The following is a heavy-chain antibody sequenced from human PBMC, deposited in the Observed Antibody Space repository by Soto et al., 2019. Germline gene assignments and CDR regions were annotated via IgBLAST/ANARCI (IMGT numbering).Heavy chain of an antibody. CDR1: GFIFNNYG. Sequence: FLRLSCKASGFIFNNYGMSWVRQAPGKGLEWVSGISDSGDSTYYADSMRGRFTIPRDNSKNTLYLQMNSLRPEDTAMYYCVKDLYRSSTMPCLDHWGQGALVTVSS. CDR3: VKDLYRSSTMPCLDH. D-gene: IGHD2-2*01. CDR2: ISDSGDST. J-gene: IGHJ4*02. V-gene: IGHV3-23*01.